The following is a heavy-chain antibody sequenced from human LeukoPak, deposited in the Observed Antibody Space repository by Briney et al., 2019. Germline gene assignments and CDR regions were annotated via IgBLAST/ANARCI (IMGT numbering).Heavy chain of an antibody. D-gene: IGHD6-19*01. J-gene: IGHJ4*02. V-gene: IGHV3-23*01. CDR3: ANRAVAGTRPFDY. CDR1: GFTFSSYA. Sequence: GGPLRLSCAASGFTFSSYAMNWVRQAPGKGLEWVSVISSGGGSTYYADSVKGRFTVSRDNSKNTMYLQMNSLTAEDTAVYYCANRAVAGTRPFDYWGQGTLVTVSS. CDR2: ISSGGGST.